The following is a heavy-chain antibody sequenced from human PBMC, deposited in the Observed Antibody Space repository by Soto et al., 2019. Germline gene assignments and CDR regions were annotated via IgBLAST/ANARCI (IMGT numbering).Heavy chain of an antibody. D-gene: IGHD3-10*01. V-gene: IGHV1-69*13. J-gene: IGHJ6*02. CDR3: ARVVRAHYYGSGPSYYYYYYGMDV. CDR1: GGTFSSYA. CDR2: IIPIFGTA. Sequence: GASVKVSCKASGGTFSSYAISWVRQAPGQGLEWMGGIIPIFGTANYAQKFQGRVTITADESTSTAYMELSSLRSEDTAVYYCARVVRAHYYGSGPSYYYYYYGMDVWGQGTTVTVS.